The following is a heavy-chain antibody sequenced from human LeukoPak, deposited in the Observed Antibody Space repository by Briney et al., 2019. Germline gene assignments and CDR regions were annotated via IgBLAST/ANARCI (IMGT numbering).Heavy chain of an antibody. V-gene: IGHV4-61*02. Sequence: ASQTLSLTCTVSGGSISSGSYYWSWIRQPAGKGLEWIGRIYTSGSTNYNPSLKSRVPISVDTSKNQFSLKLSSVTAADTAVYYCAREERPKLSFDPWGQGTLVTVSS. CDR1: GGSISSGSYY. D-gene: IGHD1-1*01. CDR3: AREERPKLSFDP. J-gene: IGHJ5*02. CDR2: IYTSGST.